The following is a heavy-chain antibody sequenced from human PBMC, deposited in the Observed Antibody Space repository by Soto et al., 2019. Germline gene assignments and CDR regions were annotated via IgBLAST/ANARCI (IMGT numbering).Heavy chain of an antibody. D-gene: IGHD1-1*01. CDR1: GFAFSDLY. V-gene: IGHV3-11*06. Sequence: PGGSLRLSWAASGFAFSDLYIIFIRQAPGKGLEWIGYSSNSGSFTRYADSVKGRFSISRDDAKNSLFLQINSLRGDDTAIYYCVRSGDNYNLLDFWGQGTPVTVSS. CDR3: VRSGDNYNLLDF. CDR2: SSNSGSFT. J-gene: IGHJ4*02.